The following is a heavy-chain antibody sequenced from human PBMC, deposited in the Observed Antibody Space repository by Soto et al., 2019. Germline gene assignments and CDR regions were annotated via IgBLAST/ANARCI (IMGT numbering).Heavy chain of an antibody. CDR1: GYSYTPYW. Sequence: GESLSLSCSGSGYSYTPYWIAWVRPTPGKGLEWMGIIYPSNSETRFSPSFQGQVTLSADKSIFTAYLQWSSLKASDTAMYYCARQGYHYDTYSFGYWGQGTLVTVS. CDR3: ARQGYHYDTYSFGY. V-gene: IGHV5-51*01. CDR2: IYPSNSET. J-gene: IGHJ4*02. D-gene: IGHD3-22*01.